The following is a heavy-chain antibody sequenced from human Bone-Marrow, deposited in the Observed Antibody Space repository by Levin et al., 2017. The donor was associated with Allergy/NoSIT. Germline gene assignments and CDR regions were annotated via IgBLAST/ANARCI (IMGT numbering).Heavy chain of an antibody. D-gene: IGHD4-17*01. CDR3: ARVDYGDNLDY. J-gene: IGHJ4*02. CDR1: GYTFTSYD. V-gene: IGHV1-8*01. CDR2: MNPDSGNA. Sequence: AASVKVSCVASGYTFTSYDINWVRQATGQGLEWMGWMNPDSGNAGSAQKFQGRVTMTRNTSISTAYMELSSLRSEDTAVYFCARVDYGDNLDYWGQGSLVTVSS.